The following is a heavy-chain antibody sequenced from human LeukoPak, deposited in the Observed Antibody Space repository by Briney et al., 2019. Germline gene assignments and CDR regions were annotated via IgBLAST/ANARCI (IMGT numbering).Heavy chain of an antibody. CDR2: ISSSSSYI. V-gene: IGHV3-21*01. D-gene: IGHD2-2*01. Sequence: GGPLGFSGAASGFTLSSNSRTWVGKAPGKGLEWVSSISSSSSYIYYADSVKGRFTISRDNAKNSLYLQMNSLRAEDTAVYYRARGIVVVPAANWGQGTLVTVSS. J-gene: IGHJ4*02. CDR3: ARGIVVVPAAN. CDR1: GFTLSSNS.